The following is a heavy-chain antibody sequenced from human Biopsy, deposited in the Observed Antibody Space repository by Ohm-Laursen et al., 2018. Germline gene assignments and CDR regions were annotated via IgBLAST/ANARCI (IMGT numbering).Heavy chain of an antibody. CDR3: ARGTGKYYVYGAFDI. V-gene: IGHV4-59*12. CDR1: GDSINSSY. J-gene: IGHJ3*02. CDR2: ISNSGNT. D-gene: IGHD3/OR15-3a*01. Sequence: SDTLSLTCTVSGDSINSSYWSWIRQAPGKGLEWIGFISNSGNTNYNPSLKSRVTISADTSKNQFSLKLRSVTAADTAVYYCARGTGKYYVYGAFDIWGQGTLVTVSS.